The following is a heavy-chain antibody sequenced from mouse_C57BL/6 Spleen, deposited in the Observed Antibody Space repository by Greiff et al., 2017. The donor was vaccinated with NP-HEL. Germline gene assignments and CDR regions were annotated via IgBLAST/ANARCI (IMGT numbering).Heavy chain of an antibody. D-gene: IGHD1-1*01. Sequence: QVHVKQPGAELVKPGASVKLSCKASGYTFTSYWMHWVKQRPGQGLEWIGMIHPNSGSTNYNEKFKSKATLTVDKSSSTAYMQLSSLTSEDSAVYYCARGNYGGAMDYWGQGTSVTVSS. J-gene: IGHJ4*01. CDR3: ARGNYGGAMDY. CDR2: IHPNSGST. CDR1: GYTFTSYW. V-gene: IGHV1-64*01.